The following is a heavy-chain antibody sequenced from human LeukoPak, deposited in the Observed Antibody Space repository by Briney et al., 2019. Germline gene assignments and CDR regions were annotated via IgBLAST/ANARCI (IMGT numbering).Heavy chain of an antibody. CDR3: ARVGLLSAAFDI. Sequence: ASVTVSCKASGYTFTSYYMHWVRQAPGQGLEWMGIINPSGGSTSYAQKFQGRVTMTRDTSTRTVYMELSSLRSEDTAVYYCARVGLLSAAFDIWGQGTMVTVSS. V-gene: IGHV1-46*01. D-gene: IGHD2-15*01. J-gene: IGHJ3*02. CDR2: INPSGGST. CDR1: GYTFTSYY.